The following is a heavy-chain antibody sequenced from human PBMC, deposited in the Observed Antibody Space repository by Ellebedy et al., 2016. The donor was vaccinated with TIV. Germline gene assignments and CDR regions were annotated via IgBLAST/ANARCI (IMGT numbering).Heavy chain of an antibody. CDR2: VYYSGST. J-gene: IGHJ5*02. CDR1: GGSIGAYY. D-gene: IGHD3-10*01. Sequence: MPSETLSLTCTVSGGSIGAYYWSRIRQPPGKGLEWIGYVYYSGSTNYSPSLTSRVTISVDTSKNQFSLKLSSVTAADTAVYYCARDTHDYYYGSGSYYKGFDPWGQGTLVTVSS. V-gene: IGHV4-59*01. CDR3: ARDTHDYYYGSGSYYKGFDP.